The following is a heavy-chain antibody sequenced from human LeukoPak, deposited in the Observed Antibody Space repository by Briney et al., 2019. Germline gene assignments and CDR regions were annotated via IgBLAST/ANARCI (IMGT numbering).Heavy chain of an antibody. CDR2: IYHSGST. J-gene: IGHJ3*02. V-gene: IGHV4-30-2*01. D-gene: IGHD3-16*01. CDR3: ARGFGPGGAFDI. Sequence: SQTLSLTCAVSGGSISSGGYSWSWIRQPPGKGLEWIGYIYHSGSTYYNPSLKSRVTISVDRSKNQFSLKLSSVTAADTAVYYCARGFGPGGAFDIWGQGTMVTVSS. CDR1: GGSISSGGYS.